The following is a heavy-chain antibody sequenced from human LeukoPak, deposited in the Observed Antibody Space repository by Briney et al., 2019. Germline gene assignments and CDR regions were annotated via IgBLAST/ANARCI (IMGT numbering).Heavy chain of an antibody. CDR3: ARDIEYYYDSSGPGNFDY. Sequence: SGGSLRLSCAASGFTFSSYSMNWVRQAPGKGLEWVSSISSSISYIYYADSVKARFTISRDNAKNSLYLQMNSLRAEDTAVYYCARDIEYYYDSSGPGNFDYWGQGTLVTVSS. J-gene: IGHJ4*02. V-gene: IGHV3-21*01. CDR2: ISSSISYI. CDR1: GFTFSSYS. D-gene: IGHD3-22*01.